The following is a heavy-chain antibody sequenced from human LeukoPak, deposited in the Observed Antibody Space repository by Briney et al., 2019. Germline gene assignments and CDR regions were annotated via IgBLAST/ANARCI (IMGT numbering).Heavy chain of an antibody. V-gene: IGHV4-59*01. J-gene: IGHJ5*02. CDR2: IYYSGST. CDR1: GGSISSYY. CDR3: ARGGYNWFDP. D-gene: IGHD3-16*01. Sequence: SETLSLTCTVSGGSISSYYWSWLRQPPGKGLEWIGYIYYSGSTNYNPSLKSRVTISVDTSKNQFSLKLSSVTAADTAVYYCARGGYNWFDPWGQGTLVTVSS.